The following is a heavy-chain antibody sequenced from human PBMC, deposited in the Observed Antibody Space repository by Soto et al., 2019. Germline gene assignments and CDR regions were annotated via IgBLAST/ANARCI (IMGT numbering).Heavy chain of an antibody. J-gene: IGHJ6*02. D-gene: IGHD2-15*01. CDR3: ARDCSGGSCYAGMDV. CDR1: EFNSKSYT. Sequence: GGSLRLSCAASEFNSKSYTITWVPQAPGKRLEWLSSISSSGYIFSTDSVRGRFTISRDNAKNSVYLHMNSLRVEDTAVYFCARDCSGGSCYAGMDVWGQGTTVTVSS. V-gene: IGHV3-21*01. CDR2: ISSSGYI.